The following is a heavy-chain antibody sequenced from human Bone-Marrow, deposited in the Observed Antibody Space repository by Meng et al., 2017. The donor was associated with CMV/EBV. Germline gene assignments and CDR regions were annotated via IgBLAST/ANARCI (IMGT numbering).Heavy chain of an antibody. CDR2: ISSSGSYI. CDR3: ARDASIDAFDM. Sequence: GGSLRLSCAASGFTFSSYSMNWVRQAPGKGLEWVSSISSSGSYIYYADSVKGRFTISRDNAKNSLYLQMNSLRAEDTAVFYCARDASIDAFDMWCQGTMVT. V-gene: IGHV3-21*01. CDR1: GFTFSSYS. J-gene: IGHJ3*02.